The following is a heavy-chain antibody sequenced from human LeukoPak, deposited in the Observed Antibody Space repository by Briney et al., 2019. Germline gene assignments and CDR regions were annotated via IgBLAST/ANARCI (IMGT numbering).Heavy chain of an antibody. CDR3: ARDCSGGTCYLGVVDY. D-gene: IGHD2-15*01. V-gene: IGHV4-59*12. Sequence: SETLSLTCTVSGGSISLYYWTWIRQPPGKGLEWIGYIDHGGSTNSNPSLKSRVTMSVDTSKNQFSLKLSSVTAADAAVYYCARDCSGGTCYLGVVDYWGQGILVTVSS. CDR2: IDHGGST. CDR1: GGSISLYY. J-gene: IGHJ4*02.